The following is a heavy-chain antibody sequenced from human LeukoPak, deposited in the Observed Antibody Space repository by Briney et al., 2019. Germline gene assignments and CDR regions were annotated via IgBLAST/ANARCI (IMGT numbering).Heavy chain of an antibody. CDR1: GFTFSSYG. CDR3: AKELVIAVAGTKDY. Sequence: GGSLRLSCAASGFTFSSYGMSWGRQAPGKVLEWVSAISGSGGSTYYADSVKGRFTISRDNSKNTLYLQMNSLRAEDTAVYYCAKELVIAVAGTKDYWGQGTLVTVSS. D-gene: IGHD6-19*01. V-gene: IGHV3-23*01. J-gene: IGHJ4*02. CDR2: ISGSGGST.